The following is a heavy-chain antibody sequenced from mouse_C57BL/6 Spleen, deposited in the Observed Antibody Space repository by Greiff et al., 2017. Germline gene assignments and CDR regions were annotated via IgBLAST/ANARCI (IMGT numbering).Heavy chain of an antibody. Sequence: VKLMESGPGLVAPSQSLSITCTVSGFSLTSYAISWVRQPPGKGLEWLGVIWTGGGTNYNSALKSRLSISKDNSKSQVFLKMNSLQTDDTARYYCARGALYDYDRDWYFDVWGTGTTVTVSS. CDR2: IWTGGGT. V-gene: IGHV2-9-1*01. D-gene: IGHD2-4*01. CDR1: GFSLTSYA. J-gene: IGHJ1*03. CDR3: ARGALYDYDRDWYFDV.